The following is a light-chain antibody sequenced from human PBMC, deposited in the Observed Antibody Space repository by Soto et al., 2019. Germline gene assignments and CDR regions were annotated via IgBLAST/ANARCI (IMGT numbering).Light chain of an antibody. J-gene: IGKJ1*01. CDR2: AAS. V-gene: IGKV1-6*01. CDR1: QGIRND. CDR3: LQDYNYSWT. Sequence: AIQMTQSPSSLSASVGDRVTITCRASQGIRNDLGWYQQKPGKAPKLLIYAASSLQSGVPSRFSDSGSGTDFTLTISSLQPEDFATYYCLQDYNYSWTFGQGTKVEIK.